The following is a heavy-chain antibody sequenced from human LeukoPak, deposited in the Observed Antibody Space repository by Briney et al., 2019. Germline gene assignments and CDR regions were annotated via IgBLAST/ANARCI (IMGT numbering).Heavy chain of an antibody. D-gene: IGHD3-10*01. Sequence: GASVKVSCKPSGYTFTNYDINWVRQAPGQGLEWVGWMIPNTGNTGYAQKFQGRVTMTRDTSISTAYMELSSLRSDDTAIYYCARMYYDGSGRDGNWFDPWGQGTLVTVSS. CDR3: ARMYYDGSGRDGNWFDP. CDR1: GYTFTNYD. V-gene: IGHV1-8*01. CDR2: MIPNTGNT. J-gene: IGHJ5*02.